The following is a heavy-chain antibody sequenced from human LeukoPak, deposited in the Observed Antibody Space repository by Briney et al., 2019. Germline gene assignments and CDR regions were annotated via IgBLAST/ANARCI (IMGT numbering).Heavy chain of an antibody. CDR2: ISSSSSYI. D-gene: IGHD6-19*01. Sequence: NAGGSLRLSCAASGFTFSSYSMNWVRQAPGKGLEWVSSISSSSSYIYYADSVKGRFTISRDNAKNSLYLQMNSLRAEDTAVYYCASLSVAGTAFDIWGQGTMVTVPS. CDR3: ASLSVAGTAFDI. J-gene: IGHJ3*02. CDR1: GFTFSSYS. V-gene: IGHV3-21*01.